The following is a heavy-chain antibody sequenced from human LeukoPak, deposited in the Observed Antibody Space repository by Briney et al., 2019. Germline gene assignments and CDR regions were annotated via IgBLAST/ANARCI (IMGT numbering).Heavy chain of an antibody. D-gene: IGHD3-10*01. J-gene: IGHJ5*02. CDR3: ARERKSGWFDP. CDR1: GFTFNRRG. Sequence: GGSLRLSCAASGFTFNRRGMHWVRQAPGKGLEWVAFIRYDGGETFYADFVKGRFTISRDNSKNTLSLQMNSLRAEDTAVYYCARERKSGWFDPWGQGTLVTVSS. V-gene: IGHV3-30*02. CDR2: IRYDGGET.